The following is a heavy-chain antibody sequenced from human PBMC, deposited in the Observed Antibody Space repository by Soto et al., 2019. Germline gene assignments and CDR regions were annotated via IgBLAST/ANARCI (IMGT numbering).Heavy chain of an antibody. D-gene: IGHD3-3*01. J-gene: IGHJ4*02. CDR2: IIPIFGTA. V-gene: IGHV1-69*12. CDR1: GGTFSSYA. CDR3: ARVRVRFLEWLGSEG. Sequence: QVQLVQSGAEVKKPGSSVKVSCKASGGTFSSYAISWVRQAPGQGLEWMGGIIPIFGTANYAQKFQGRVTXXADESTSTAYMERSSLRAEDTAVHYCARVRVRFLEWLGSEGWGQGTLVTVSS.